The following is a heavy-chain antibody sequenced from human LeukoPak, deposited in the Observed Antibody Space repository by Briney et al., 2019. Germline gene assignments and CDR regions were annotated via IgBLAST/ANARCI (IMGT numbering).Heavy chain of an antibody. Sequence: PSETLSLTCTVSGGSISYYYWSWIRQSPGKGLEWIGYIYYSGTTNYNPSLKSRVTISVDTPKNQFSLKLSSVTAADTAVYYCARGYSGYDYAYYYYYMDVWGKGTTITVSS. J-gene: IGHJ6*03. D-gene: IGHD5-12*01. CDR2: IYYSGTT. V-gene: IGHV4-59*12. CDR3: ARGYSGYDYAYYYYYMDV. CDR1: GGSISYYY.